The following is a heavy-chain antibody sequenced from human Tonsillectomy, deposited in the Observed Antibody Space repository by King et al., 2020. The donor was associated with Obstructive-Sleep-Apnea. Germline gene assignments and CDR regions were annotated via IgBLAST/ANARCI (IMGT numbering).Heavy chain of an antibody. D-gene: IGHD5-18*01. CDR2: SYYSGST. J-gene: IGHJ4*02. V-gene: IGHV4-39*07. CDR3: ARDGGYSYGFVFDY. Sequence: QLQESGPGLVKPSETLSLTCTVSGGSISSSSYYWGWIRQPPGKGLEWIGSSYYSGSTYYNPSLKSRVTISVDTSKNQFSLTLSSVTAADTAVYYCARDGGYSYGFVFDYWGQGTLVTVSS. CDR1: GGSISSSSYY.